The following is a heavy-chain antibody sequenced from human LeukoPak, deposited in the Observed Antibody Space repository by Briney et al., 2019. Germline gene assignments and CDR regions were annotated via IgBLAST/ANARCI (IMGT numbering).Heavy chain of an antibody. CDR1: GFTFSSYA. CDR2: INGSGGST. V-gene: IGHV3-23*01. Sequence: GGSLRLSCAASGFTFSSYAMSWVRQAPGKGLEWVSAINGSGGSTYYADSVKGRFTISRDNSKNTLYLQMNSLRAEDTAVYYCAKVRPLLWFGELLYLDYWGQGTLVTVSS. CDR3: AKVRPLLWFGELLYLDY. D-gene: IGHD3-10*01. J-gene: IGHJ4*02.